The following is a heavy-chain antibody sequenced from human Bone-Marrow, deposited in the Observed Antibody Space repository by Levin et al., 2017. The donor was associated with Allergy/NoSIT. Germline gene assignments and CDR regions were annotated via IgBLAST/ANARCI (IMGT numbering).Heavy chain of an antibody. CDR3: SSAPGFSDY. J-gene: IGHJ4*02. V-gene: IGHV3-66*01. CDR2: IFSGGST. CDR1: GFTVSTNY. Sequence: GGSLRLSCEASGFTVSTNYMAWVRQAPGKGLEWVSVIFSGGSTYYADSVKGRFTISRDNSKNTLYLQMNSLRVEDTAVYYFSSAPGFSDYWGKGTQVTVSS.